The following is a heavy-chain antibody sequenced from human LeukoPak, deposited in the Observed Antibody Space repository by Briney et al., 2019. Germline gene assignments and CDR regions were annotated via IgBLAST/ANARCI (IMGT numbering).Heavy chain of an antibody. CDR2: IYTSGST. CDR3: ARGPALTGPRLYYYYYMDV. J-gene: IGHJ6*03. Sequence: PSQTLSLTCTVSGGSISSYYWSWIRQPAGKGLEWIGRIYTSGSTNYNPSLKSRVTMSVDTSKNQFPLKLSSVTAADTAVYYCARGPALTGPRLYYYYYMDVWGKGTTVTVSS. CDR1: GGSISSYY. D-gene: IGHD3-9*01. V-gene: IGHV4-4*07.